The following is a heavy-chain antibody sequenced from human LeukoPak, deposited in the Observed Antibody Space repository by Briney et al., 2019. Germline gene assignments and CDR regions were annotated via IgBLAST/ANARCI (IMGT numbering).Heavy chain of an antibody. D-gene: IGHD6-13*01. CDR2: INPNSGGT. CDR3: ARDGEQQLGWFDP. CDR1: GYTFIDYY. V-gene: IGHV1-2*02. Sequence: GASVKVSCKASGYTFIDYYLHWVRQAPGQGLEWMGWINPNSGGTNYAQKFQGRVTMTRDTSISTAYMELNRLRSDDTAVYYCARDGEQQLGWFDPWAREPWSPSPQ. J-gene: IGHJ5*02.